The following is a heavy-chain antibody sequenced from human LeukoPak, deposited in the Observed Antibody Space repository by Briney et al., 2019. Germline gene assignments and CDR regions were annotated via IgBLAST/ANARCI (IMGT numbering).Heavy chain of an antibody. CDR2: IYYSGST. J-gene: IGHJ2*01. CDR1: GGSISSYY. CDR3: ARQGGGFWYFDL. D-gene: IGHD6-25*01. Sequence: SETLSLTCTVSGGSISSYYWSWIRQPPAKGLEWIGYIYYSGSTNYNPSLKSRVTISVDTSKNQFSLKLSSVTAADTAVYYCARQGGGFWYFDLWGRGTLVTVSS. V-gene: IGHV4-59*08.